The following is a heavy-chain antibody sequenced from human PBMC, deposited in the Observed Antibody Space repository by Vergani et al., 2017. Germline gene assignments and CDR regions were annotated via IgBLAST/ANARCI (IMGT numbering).Heavy chain of an antibody. D-gene: IGHD6-19*01. CDR3: AKGPGYSSGWYRHWYFDL. Sequence: EVQLVESGGGLVKPGGSLRLSCAASGFTFSSYSMNWVRQAPGKGLEWVSAISGSGGSTYYADSVKGRFTISRDNSKNTLYLQMNSLRAEDTAVYYCAKGPGYSSGWYRHWYFDLWGRGTLVTVSS. J-gene: IGHJ2*01. CDR2: ISGSGGST. V-gene: IGHV3-23*04. CDR1: GFTFSSYS.